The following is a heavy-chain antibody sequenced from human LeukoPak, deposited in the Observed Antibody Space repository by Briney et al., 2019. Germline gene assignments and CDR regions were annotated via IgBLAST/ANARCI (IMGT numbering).Heavy chain of an antibody. J-gene: IGHJ4*02. CDR2: ISRGSGHI. V-gene: IGHV3-21*01. CDR3: ARVKGGIAAAGNYFDY. Sequence: KTGGSLRLSCAASGFSFTYAWMSWVRQAPGKGLEWVSSISRGSGHIYYADSVKGRITISRDNSKNTLHLQMNSLRTEDTAVYYCARVKGGIAAAGNYFDYWGQGTLVTVSS. D-gene: IGHD6-13*01. CDR1: GFSFTYAW.